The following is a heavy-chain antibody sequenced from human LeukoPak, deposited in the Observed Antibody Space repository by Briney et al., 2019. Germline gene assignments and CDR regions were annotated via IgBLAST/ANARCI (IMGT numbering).Heavy chain of an antibody. CDR1: GFTFSSYG. Sequence: GGSLRLSCAASGFTFSSYGMHWVRQAPGKGLEWVSGISWNSGSIAYADSVKGRFTISRDNAKNSLYLQMNSLRAEDTALYYCAKAMSSLLTSKIAAAGRTPSLDVWGQGTTVTVSS. V-gene: IGHV3-9*01. CDR3: AKAMSSLLTSKIAAAGRTPSLDV. D-gene: IGHD6-13*01. J-gene: IGHJ6*02. CDR2: ISWNSGSI.